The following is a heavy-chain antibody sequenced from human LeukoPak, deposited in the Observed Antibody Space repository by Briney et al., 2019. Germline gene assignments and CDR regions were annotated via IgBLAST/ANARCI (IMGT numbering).Heavy chain of an antibody. CDR1: GFTFSSYA. D-gene: IGHD2-15*01. CDR3: AKRLPYYFDY. V-gene: IGHV3-30-3*02. J-gene: IGHJ4*02. CDR2: ISYDGSNK. Sequence: PGGSLRLSCAASGFTFSSYAMHWVRQAPGKGLEWVAVISYDGSNKYYADSVKGRFTISRDNTKNTLYLQMNSLRAEDTAVYYCAKRLPYYFDYWGQGTLVTVSS.